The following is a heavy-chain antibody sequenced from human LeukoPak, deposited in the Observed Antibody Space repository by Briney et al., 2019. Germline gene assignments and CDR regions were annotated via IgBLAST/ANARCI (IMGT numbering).Heavy chain of an antibody. V-gene: IGHV4-34*01. CDR1: GGSFSGYY. Sequence: PSETLSLTCAVYGGSFSGYYWSWIRQPPGKGLEWIGEINHSGSTNYNPSLKSRVTISVDTFKNQFSLKLSSVTAADTAVYYCARGRGVLMVYAVYFDYWGQGTLVTVSS. D-gene: IGHD2-8*01. CDR2: INHSGST. J-gene: IGHJ4*02. CDR3: ARGRGVLMVYAVYFDY.